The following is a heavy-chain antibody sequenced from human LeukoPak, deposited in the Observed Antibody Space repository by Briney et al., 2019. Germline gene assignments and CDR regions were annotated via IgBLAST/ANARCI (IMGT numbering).Heavy chain of an antibody. J-gene: IGHJ4*02. CDR2: IIPIFGTA. CDR1: GGTFSSYA. D-gene: IGHD3-10*01. CDR3: ARVMVRGVIDNYFDY. V-gene: IGHV1-69*01. Sequence: SVKVSCKASGGTFSSYAISWVRQAPGQGLEWMGGIIPIFGTANYAQEFQGRVTITADESTSTAYMELSSLRSEDTAVYYCARVMVRGVIDNYFDYWGQGTLVTVSS.